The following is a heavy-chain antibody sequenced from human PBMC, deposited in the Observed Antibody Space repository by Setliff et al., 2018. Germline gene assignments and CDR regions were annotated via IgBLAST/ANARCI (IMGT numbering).Heavy chain of an antibody. V-gene: IGHV4-59*11. CDR2: MYYTGST. J-gene: IGHJ5*02. CDR1: GASISSHY. D-gene: IGHD3-10*01. CDR3: ARQGTAIRWFDP. Sequence: LSLTCTVSGASISSHYWSWIRQPPGKGLEWIGSMYYTGSTNYNPSLKSRVTISVDTSKKQFSLRLNSVTAADTAVYYCARQGTAIRWFDPWGQGTLVTVSS.